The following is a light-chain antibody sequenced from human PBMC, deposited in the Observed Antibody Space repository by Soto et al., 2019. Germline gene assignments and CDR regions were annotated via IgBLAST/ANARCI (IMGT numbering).Light chain of an antibody. V-gene: IGLV2-8*01. Sequence: QSALTQPPSASGSPGQSVTISCTGTRSDVGAYNSVSWYQLHPGKAPKLMIYEVTKRPSGVPDRFSGSKSGNTASLTVSGLQAEDEADYYCTSYAGITHLVFGGGTKLTVL. J-gene: IGLJ3*02. CDR2: EVT. CDR3: TSYAGITHLV. CDR1: RSDVGAYNS.